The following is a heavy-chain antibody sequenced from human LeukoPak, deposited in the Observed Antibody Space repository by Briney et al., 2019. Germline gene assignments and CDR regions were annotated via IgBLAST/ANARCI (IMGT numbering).Heavy chain of an antibody. J-gene: IGHJ4*02. D-gene: IGHD5-18*01. Sequence: ASVKVSCKASGYTFTSYDINWVRQATGQGLEWMGWMNPNSGNTGYAQKFQGRVTMTRNTSISTAYMELSSLRSEDTAVYYCATGDTAMVTLDYWGQGTLVTVSS. V-gene: IGHV1-8*01. CDR3: ATGDTAMVTLDY. CDR2: MNPNSGNT. CDR1: GYTFTSYD.